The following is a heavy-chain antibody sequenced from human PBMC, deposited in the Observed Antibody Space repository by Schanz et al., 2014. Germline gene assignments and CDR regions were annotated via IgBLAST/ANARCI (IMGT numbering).Heavy chain of an antibody. Sequence: EVQLAESGGSLVKPGGSLRLSCAASGFTFSNHALSWVRQAPGKGLEWVSGIGGSGDSTHYADSVKGRFIISRDNSKNTLYLQVNSLRAEDTAVYYCAKHVRSLTGNDYWGQGTLVTVSS. CDR3: AKHVRSLTGNDY. CDR2: IGGSGDST. V-gene: IGHV3-23*04. CDR1: GFTFSNHA. J-gene: IGHJ4*02. D-gene: IGHD3-9*01.